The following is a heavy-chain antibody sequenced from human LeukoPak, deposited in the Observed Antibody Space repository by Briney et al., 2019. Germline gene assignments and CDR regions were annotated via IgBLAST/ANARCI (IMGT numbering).Heavy chain of an antibody. Sequence: GGSLRLSCTASGFTFSSYGMNWVRQAPGKGLEWVAVICYDGSNKYYADSVKGRFTISRDNSKNTLYLQMNRLRAEDKSAYYCARDYLDWYFDLWGRATLVTVSS. CDR1: GFTFSSYG. J-gene: IGHJ2*01. CDR2: ICYDGSNK. V-gene: IGHV3-33*01. CDR3: ARDYLDWYFDL.